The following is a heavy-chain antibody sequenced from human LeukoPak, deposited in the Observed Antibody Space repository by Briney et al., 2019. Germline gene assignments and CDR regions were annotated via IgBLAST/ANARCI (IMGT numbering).Heavy chain of an antibody. V-gene: IGHV4-34*01. CDR2: INHSGST. D-gene: IGHD3-3*01. Sequence: PSETLSLTCAVYGGSFSGYYWSWIRQPPGKGLEWIGEINHSGSTNYNPSLKSRVTISVDTSKNQFSLKLSSVTAADTAVYYCARGAYDFWSGSRTFDYWGQGTLVTVSS. J-gene: IGHJ4*02. CDR1: GGSFSGYY. CDR3: ARGAYDFWSGSRTFDY.